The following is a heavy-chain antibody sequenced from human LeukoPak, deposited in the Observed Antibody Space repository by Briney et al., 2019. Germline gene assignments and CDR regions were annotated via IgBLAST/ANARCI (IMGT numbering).Heavy chain of an antibody. J-gene: IGHJ4*02. V-gene: IGHV3-23*01. CDR2: ISSGSDTI. D-gene: IGHD3-22*01. Sequence: GGSLRLSCAASGFTFSAYAMSWVRQAPGKGLEWVSAISSGSDTIYYGDSVKGRFTISRDNPKNTLYLQMNSLRAEDTAVYYCAKDTHFDYDSSGYIDYWGQGTLVTVSS. CDR1: GFTFSAYA. CDR3: AKDTHFDYDSSGYIDY.